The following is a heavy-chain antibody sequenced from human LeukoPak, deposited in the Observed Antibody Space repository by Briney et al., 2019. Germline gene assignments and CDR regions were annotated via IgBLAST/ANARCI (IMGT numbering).Heavy chain of an antibody. D-gene: IGHD3-3*01. V-gene: IGHV3-11*04. CDR2: ISSSGSTI. Sequence: PGGSLRLSCAASGFTFSDYYMSWIRQAPGKGLEWVSYISSSGSTIYYADSVKGRFTISRDNAKNSLYLQMNSLRAEDTAVYHCARIITIFGVVTRAFYYMDVWGKGTTVTVSS. CDR1: GFTFSDYY. CDR3: ARIITIFGVVTRAFYYMDV. J-gene: IGHJ6*03.